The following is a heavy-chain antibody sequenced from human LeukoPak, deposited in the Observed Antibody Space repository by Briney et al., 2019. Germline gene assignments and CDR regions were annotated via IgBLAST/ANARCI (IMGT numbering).Heavy chain of an antibody. J-gene: IGHJ4*02. CDR2: ISGYNGNT. CDR1: GYTFTSYG. V-gene: IGHV1-18*01. Sequence: ASVKVSCKASGYTFTSYGISWVRQAPGQGLEWGGWISGYNGNTNYAQKLQGRVTMTTDTSTSTVYMELRSLRSDDTAIYSCARNKAYTSGCYDYWGQGTLVTVSS. CDR3: ARNKAYTSGCYDY. D-gene: IGHD6-19*01.